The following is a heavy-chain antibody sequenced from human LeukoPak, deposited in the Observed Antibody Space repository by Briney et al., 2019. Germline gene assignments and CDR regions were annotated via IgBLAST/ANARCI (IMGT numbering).Heavy chain of an antibody. Sequence: ASVKVSCKTSGYKFITFGVNWVRQAPGQGLEWMGWINPYNGNRYYVKKFQDRFNMSTDTSTSTVYMDLRTLTSDDTAIYYCARFQASAYRGFDYWGQGTLITVSS. J-gene: IGHJ4*02. CDR3: ARFQASAYRGFDY. D-gene: IGHD2-21*01. CDR2: INPYNGNR. V-gene: IGHV1-18*01. CDR1: GYKFITFG.